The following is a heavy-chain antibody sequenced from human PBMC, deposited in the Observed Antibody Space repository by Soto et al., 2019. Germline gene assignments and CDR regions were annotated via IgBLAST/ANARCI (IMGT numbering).Heavy chain of an antibody. V-gene: IGHV3-74*01. J-gene: IGHJ6*02. CDR1: GFTFSIYW. CDR2: INSDGSST. CDR3: AREGYYDFWSGYWRSHYYGMDV. Sequence: GGSLSLSCAASGFTFSIYWMHWVRQAPGKGLVWVSRINSDGSSTSYADSVKGRFTISRDNAKNTLYLQMNSLRAEDTAVYYCAREGYYDFWSGYWRSHYYGMDVWGQGTTVTVSS. D-gene: IGHD3-3*01.